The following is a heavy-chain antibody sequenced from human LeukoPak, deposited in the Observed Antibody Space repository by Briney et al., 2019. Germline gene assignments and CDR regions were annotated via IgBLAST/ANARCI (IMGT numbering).Heavy chain of an antibody. J-gene: IGHJ4*02. CDR1: GYSFTSYW. Sequence: GESLEISCKGSGYSFTSYWISWVRQMPGKGLEWMGMIDPSDSYSNYSPSFQGHVTISADKSINTAYLQWSSLKASDTAMYYCARSLGTAVAYDYWGQGTLVTVSS. D-gene: IGHD6-19*01. CDR2: IDPSDSYS. V-gene: IGHV5-10-1*01. CDR3: ARSLGTAVAYDY.